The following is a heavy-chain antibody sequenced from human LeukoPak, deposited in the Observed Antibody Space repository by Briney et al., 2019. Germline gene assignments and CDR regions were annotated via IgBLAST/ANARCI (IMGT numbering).Heavy chain of an antibody. CDR1: GFTFSSYW. J-gene: IGHJ4*02. D-gene: IGHD6-19*01. Sequence: GGSLRLSCLASGFTFSSYWMSWVRQAPGKGLEWVANINQDGSDKYYVDSVKGRFTISRDNAKKSLYPQMNSLRAEDTAVYYCARDGGITVAGSTWDYWGQGTLVTVSS. CDR2: INQDGSDK. CDR3: ARDGGITVAGSTWDY. V-gene: IGHV3-7*01.